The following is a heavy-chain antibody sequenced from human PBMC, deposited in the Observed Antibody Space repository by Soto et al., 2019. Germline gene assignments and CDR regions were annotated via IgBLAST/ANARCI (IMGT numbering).Heavy chain of an antibody. V-gene: IGHV1-18*01. CDR1: GYTFTSDG. CDR2: ISAYNGNT. D-gene: IGHD3-22*01. Sequence: ASVKGSCKASGYTFTSDGISWVRQAPGQGLEWMGWISAYNGNTNYAQKLQGRVTMTTDTSTSTAYMELRSLRSDDTAVYYCARGPMIVVVGAFDIWGQGTMVTVSS. J-gene: IGHJ3*02. CDR3: ARGPMIVVVGAFDI.